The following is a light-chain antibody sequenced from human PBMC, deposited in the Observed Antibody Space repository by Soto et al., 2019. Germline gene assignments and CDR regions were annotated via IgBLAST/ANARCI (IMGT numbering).Light chain of an antibody. CDR3: QQSFRTPLT. J-gene: IGKJ4*01. CDR1: QDIIKY. CDR2: GAS. V-gene: IGKV1-39*01. Sequence: IQMTQSPSSLSASVGDRVTINCRASQDIIKYLHWYQQKSGEAPKLLIYGASILQGGVPARFIGSGSGTHFTLTISSLQTEDFATYYCQQSFRTPLTFGGGTKVEIK.